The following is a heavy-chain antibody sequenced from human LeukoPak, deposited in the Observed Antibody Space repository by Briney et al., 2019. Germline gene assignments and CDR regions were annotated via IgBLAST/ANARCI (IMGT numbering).Heavy chain of an antibody. CDR2: VSGDGGVT. CDR3: AKGNNSLSFNFDY. CDR1: GFTFRDFS. D-gene: IGHD2/OR15-2a*01. J-gene: IGHJ4*02. Sequence: PGGSLRLSCAASGFTFRDFSMHWVRHAPGKGLEWVSLVSGDGGVTHYADSVKGRFTISRDSSKNSLYLQMSSLRVEDTAFYYCAKGNNSLSFNFDYWGQGTLVTVSS. V-gene: IGHV3-43*02.